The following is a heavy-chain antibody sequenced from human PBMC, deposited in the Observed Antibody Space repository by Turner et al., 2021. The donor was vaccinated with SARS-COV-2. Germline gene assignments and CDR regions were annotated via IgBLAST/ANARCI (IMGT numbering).Heavy chain of an antibody. CDR2: SKSKTDGGTT. CDR3: NTVSGYSYGYLEYFDY. CDR1: AFTFSNAW. J-gene: IGHJ4*02. D-gene: IGHD5-18*01. V-gene: IGHV3-15*01. Sequence: DVQLVESGGGLVKPGWSLRLSCAASAFTFSNAWMSWVRQGPGKGLEWVGRSKSKTDGGTTDYAAPVKGRFTISRDDTKNTLYLQMNSLKTEDTAVYYCNTVSGYSYGYLEYFDYWGQGTLVTVSS.